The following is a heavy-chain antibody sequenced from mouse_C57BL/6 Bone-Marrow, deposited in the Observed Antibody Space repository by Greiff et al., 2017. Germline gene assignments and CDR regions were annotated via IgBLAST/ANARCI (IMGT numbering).Heavy chain of an antibody. CDR2: IYPRSGNT. D-gene: IGHD1-1*01. CDR1: GYTFTSYG. V-gene: IGHV1-81*01. CDR3: ATNPYGSSYYYAMDY. Sequence: QVQLQQSGAELARPGASVKLSCKASGYTFTSYGISWVKQRTGQGLEWIGEIYPRSGNTYYNEKFKGKATLTADKSSSTAYMELRSLTSEDSAVYFGATNPYGSSYYYAMDYWGQGTSVTVSS. J-gene: IGHJ4*01.